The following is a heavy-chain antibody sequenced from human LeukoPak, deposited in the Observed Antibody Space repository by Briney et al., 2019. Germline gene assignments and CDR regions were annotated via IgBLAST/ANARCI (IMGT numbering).Heavy chain of an antibody. Sequence: GGSLRLSCAVAGFTLSNYDIYWIRQAPGKGLEWATFIRYDGSNQYYADSVKGRFTISRDNSKNTVYLQMNSLRTEDTAVYYCARETGGGGNSDEGGYFDYWGQGTLVTVSS. D-gene: IGHD4-23*01. J-gene: IGHJ4*02. CDR1: GFTLSNYD. V-gene: IGHV3-30*02. CDR2: IRYDGSNQ. CDR3: ARETGGGGNSDEGGYFDY.